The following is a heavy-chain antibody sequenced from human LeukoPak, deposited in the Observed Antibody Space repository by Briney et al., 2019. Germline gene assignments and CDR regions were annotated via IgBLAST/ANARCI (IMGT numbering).Heavy chain of an antibody. Sequence: PSQTLSLTCTVSGGSISSGDYYWSWIRQPPGKGLEWIGYIYYSGSTYYNPSLKSRVTISVDTSKNQFSLKLSSVTAADTAVYYCARHLQNSYYYSMDVWGTGTTVTVSS. CDR3: ARHLQNSYYYSMDV. CDR2: IYYSGST. CDR1: GGSISSGDYY. J-gene: IGHJ6*03. D-gene: IGHD3-3*02. V-gene: IGHV4-30-4*08.